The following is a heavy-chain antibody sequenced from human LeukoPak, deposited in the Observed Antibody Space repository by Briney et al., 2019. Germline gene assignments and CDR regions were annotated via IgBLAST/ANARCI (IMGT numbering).Heavy chain of an antibody. CDR3: AGGLLEAQGWLQWLGTVYSMDV. CDR1: GFNFSDYY. Sequence: KPGGSLRLSCVASGFNFSDYYMNWIRQSRGKGLEWISYMRSRSGIIYYADSVKGRFTISRDNARNSLYLQMNSLRVDDTAVYYCAGGLLEAQGWLQWLGTVYSMDVWGQGTPVTVSS. V-gene: IGHV3-11*01. D-gene: IGHD5-24*01. J-gene: IGHJ6*02. CDR2: MRSRSGII.